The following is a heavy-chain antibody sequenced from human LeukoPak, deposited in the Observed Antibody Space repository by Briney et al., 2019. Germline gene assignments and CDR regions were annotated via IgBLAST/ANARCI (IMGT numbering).Heavy chain of an antibody. CDR1: GFTFSNYA. J-gene: IGHJ4*02. CDR2: ISGSDYA. V-gene: IGHV3-23*01. Sequence: PGGSLRLSCAASGFTFSNYAMGWVRQAPGKGLEWVSGISGSDYAYYTDSVKGRFTISRDNSKNTLYLQMNTLRAEDTAVCYCAKGVRYLDWWILDYWGQGTLVPVSS. D-gene: IGHD3-9*01. CDR3: AKGVRYLDWWILDY.